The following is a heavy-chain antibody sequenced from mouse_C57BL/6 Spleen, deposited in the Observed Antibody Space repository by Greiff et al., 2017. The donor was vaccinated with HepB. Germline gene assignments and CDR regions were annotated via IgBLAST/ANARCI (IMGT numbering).Heavy chain of an antibody. Sequence: QVQLQQSGPELVKPGASVKISCKASGYSFTSYYIHWVKQRPGQGLEWIGWIYPGSGNTKYNEKFKGKATLTADTSSSTAYRQLSSLTSEDSAVYYCARSDGADYYGSLYYFDYWGQGTTLTVSS. CDR1: GYSFTSYY. D-gene: IGHD1-1*01. J-gene: IGHJ2*01. CDR2: IYPGSGNT. V-gene: IGHV1-66*01. CDR3: ARSDGADYYGSLYYFDY.